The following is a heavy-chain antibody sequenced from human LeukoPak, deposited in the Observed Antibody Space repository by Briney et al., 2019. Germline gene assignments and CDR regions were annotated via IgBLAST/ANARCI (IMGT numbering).Heavy chain of an antibody. CDR1: GFTFSSYA. D-gene: IGHD6-13*01. J-gene: IGHJ1*01. CDR3: ARVYSSSSLQH. Sequence: QPGRSLRLSCAASGFTFSSYAMHWVRQAPGKGLEWVAVISYDGSNKYYADSVKGRFTISRDNSKNTLYLQMNSLRAEDTAVYYCARVYSSSSLQHWGQGTLVTVSS. V-gene: IGHV3-30*04. CDR2: ISYDGSNK.